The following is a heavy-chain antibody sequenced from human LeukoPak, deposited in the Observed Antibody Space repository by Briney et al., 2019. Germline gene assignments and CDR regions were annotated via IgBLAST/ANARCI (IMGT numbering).Heavy chain of an antibody. CDR2: ISYDGSNK. CDR3: AKDVISGDYDV. Sequence: GGSLRLSCAASGFTFSSYGMHWVRQAPGKGLEWVAVISYDGSNKYYADSVNGRFTISRDNSKNTLYLQMNSLRAEDTAVYYCAKDVISGDYDVWGQGTTVTVSS. J-gene: IGHJ6*02. V-gene: IGHV3-30*18. D-gene: IGHD4-17*01. CDR1: GFTFSSYG.